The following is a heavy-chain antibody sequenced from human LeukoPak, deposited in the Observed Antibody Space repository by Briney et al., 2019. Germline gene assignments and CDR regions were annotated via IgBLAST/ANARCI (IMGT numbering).Heavy chain of an antibody. J-gene: IGHJ6*02. CDR3: ARGQRWELLNGMDV. CDR2: MNPNSGNT. Sequence: ASVKVSCKASGYTFTSYAMHWVRQATGQGLEWMGWMNPNSGNTGYAQKFQGRVTMTRNTSISTAYMELSSLRSEDTAVYYCARGQRWELLNGMDVWGQGTTVTVSS. D-gene: IGHD1-26*01. CDR1: GYTFTSYA. V-gene: IGHV1-8*02.